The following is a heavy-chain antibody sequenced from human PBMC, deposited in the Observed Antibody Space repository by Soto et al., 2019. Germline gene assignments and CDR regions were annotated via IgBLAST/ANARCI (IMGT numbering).Heavy chain of an antibody. CDR3: ARDQGVKRWTMAYYFDY. D-gene: IGHD4-17*01. Sequence: SVKVSCKASGGTFISYAISWVRQAPGKGLEWMGGIIPIFGTANDAQKFQGRVTMTADESTSTAYMELSSLRSEDTAVYYCARDQGVKRWTMAYYFDYWGQGTLVTVSS. CDR2: IIPIFGTA. CDR1: GGTFISYA. J-gene: IGHJ4*02. V-gene: IGHV1-69*13.